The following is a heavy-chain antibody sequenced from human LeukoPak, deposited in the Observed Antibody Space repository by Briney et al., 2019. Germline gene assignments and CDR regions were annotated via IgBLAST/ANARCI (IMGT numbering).Heavy chain of an antibody. CDR1: GYTFTSYD. Sequence: GASVKVSCKASGYTFTSYDINWVRQATGQGLEWMGWMNPNSGNTGYAQKFQGRVTMTRNTSISTAYMELSSLRSEDTAVYYCAKDLGYCSSTSCLLVYYGMDVWGQGTTVTVSS. CDR3: AKDLGYCSSTSCLLVYYGMDV. CDR2: MNPNSGNT. J-gene: IGHJ6*02. V-gene: IGHV1-8*01. D-gene: IGHD2-2*03.